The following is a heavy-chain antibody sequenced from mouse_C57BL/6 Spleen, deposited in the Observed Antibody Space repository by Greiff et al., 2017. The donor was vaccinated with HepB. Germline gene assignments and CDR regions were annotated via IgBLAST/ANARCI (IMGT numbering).Heavy chain of an antibody. CDR3: ARSTTVVWTDYAMDY. V-gene: IGHV1-64*01. CDR2: IHPNSGST. J-gene: IGHJ4*01. CDR1: GYTFTSYW. D-gene: IGHD1-1*01. Sequence: QVQLKQPGAELVKPGASVKLSCKASGYTFTSYWMHWVKQRPGQGLEWIGMIHPNSGSTNYNEKFKSKATLTVDKSSSTAYMQLSSLTSEDSAVYYCARSTTVVWTDYAMDYWGQGTSVTVSS.